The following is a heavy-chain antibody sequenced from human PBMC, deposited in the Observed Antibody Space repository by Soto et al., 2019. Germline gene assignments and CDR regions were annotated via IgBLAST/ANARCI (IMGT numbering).Heavy chain of an antibody. V-gene: IGHV3-23*01. J-gene: IGHJ4*02. CDR3: AKDPAITFGGVIAPTFDY. D-gene: IGHD3-16*02. Sequence: EVQLLESGGGLVQPGGSLRLSCAASGFTFSSYAMSWVRQAPGKGLEWVSAISGSGGSTYYADSVKGRFTISRDNSKNTLYLQMNSLRAEDTAVYYCAKDPAITFGGVIAPTFDYWGQGTLVTVSS. CDR2: ISGSGGST. CDR1: GFTFSSYA.